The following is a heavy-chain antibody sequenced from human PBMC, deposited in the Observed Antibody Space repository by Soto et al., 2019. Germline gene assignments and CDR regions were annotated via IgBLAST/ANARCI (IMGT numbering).Heavy chain of an antibody. V-gene: IGHV3-23*01. CDR2: ISGSGGST. CDR3: AKVFVVVPAAIFVGYGMDV. CDR1: GFTFSSYA. J-gene: IGHJ6*02. D-gene: IGHD2-2*02. Sequence: EVQLLESGGGLVQPGGSLRLSCAASGFTFSSYAMSWVRQAPGKGLEWVSAISGSGGSTYYADSVKGRFTISRDNSKNTLYLQMNSLRAEDTAAYYCAKVFVVVPAAIFVGYGMDVWGQGTTVTVSS.